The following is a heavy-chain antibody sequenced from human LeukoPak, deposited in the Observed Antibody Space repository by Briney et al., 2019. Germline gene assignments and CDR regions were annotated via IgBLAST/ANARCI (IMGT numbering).Heavy chain of an antibody. CDR1: GGSISSGDYY. V-gene: IGHV4-30-4*01. Sequence: PSETLSLTCTVSGGSISSGDYYWSWIRQPPGKGLEWIGYIYYSGSTYYNPSLKSRVTISVDTSKNQFSLKLSSVTAADTAVYYCARGLWFGDRFDYWGQGTLVTVSS. CDR3: ARGLWFGDRFDY. J-gene: IGHJ4*02. D-gene: IGHD3-10*01. CDR2: IYYSGST.